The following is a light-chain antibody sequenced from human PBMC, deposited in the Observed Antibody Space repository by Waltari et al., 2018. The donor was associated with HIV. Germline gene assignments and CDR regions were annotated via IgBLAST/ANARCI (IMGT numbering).Light chain of an antibody. CDR1: SSHIGTNY. CDR3: GTWDSSLSAVV. J-gene: IGLJ2*01. CDR2: DKN. Sequence: QSVLTQPPSVSAAPGQKVTISCSGRSSHIGTNYVSWYQQLPGTAPKLLIYDKNKRPSGMPDRFSGSKSGTSATLGITGLQTGDEADYYCGTWDSSLSAVVFGGGTKLTVL. V-gene: IGLV1-51*01.